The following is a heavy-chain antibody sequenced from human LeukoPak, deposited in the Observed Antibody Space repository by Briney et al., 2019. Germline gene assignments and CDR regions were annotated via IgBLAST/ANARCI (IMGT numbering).Heavy chain of an antibody. Sequence: GGSLRLSCAASGFTFSSYSMNWVRQAPGKGLEWVAVIWYDGSNKYYADSVKGRFTISRDNSKNTLYLQMNSLRAEDTAVYYCARDNELRYFDWLWDYYYYGMDVWGQGTTVTVSS. V-gene: IGHV3-33*08. D-gene: IGHD3-9*01. CDR2: IWYDGSNK. CDR3: ARDNELRYFDWLWDYYYYGMDV. J-gene: IGHJ6*02. CDR1: GFTFSSYS.